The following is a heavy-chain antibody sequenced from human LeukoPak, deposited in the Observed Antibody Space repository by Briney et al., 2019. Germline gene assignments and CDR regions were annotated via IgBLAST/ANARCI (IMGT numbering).Heavy chain of an antibody. V-gene: IGHV4-34*01. CDR3: ARSHYYGSGGDY. Sequence: SETLSLTCTVSGGSISSYYWSWIRQPPGKGLEWIGEINHSGSTNYNPSLKSRVTISVDTSKNQFSLKLSSVTAADTAVYYCARSHYYGSGGDYWGQGTLVTVSS. D-gene: IGHD3-10*01. CDR1: GGSISSYY. CDR2: INHSGST. J-gene: IGHJ4*02.